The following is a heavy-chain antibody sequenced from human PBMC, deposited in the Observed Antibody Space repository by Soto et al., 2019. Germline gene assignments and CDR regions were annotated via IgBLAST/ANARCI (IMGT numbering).Heavy chain of an antibody. CDR2: ISPYNGNP. J-gene: IGHJ6*02. CDR3: ARNPSTSWPPLYGMDV. V-gene: IGHV1-18*01. CDR1: DYTFDSYG. Sequence: QGHLVQSGAEVKKPGASVKVSCKASDYTFDSYGINWVRQAPGQGLEWMGWISPYNGNPKYAQKFQGRVTMTTDTSTTTASMELRSLRSDDTAVYYCARNPSTSWPPLYGMDVWGQGTTVTVSS.